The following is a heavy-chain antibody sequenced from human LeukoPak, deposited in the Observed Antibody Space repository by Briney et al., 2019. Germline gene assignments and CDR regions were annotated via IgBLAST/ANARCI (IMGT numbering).Heavy chain of an antibody. D-gene: IGHD3-16*01. CDR1: GGSINRSY. Sequence: PSETLSLTCSVSGGSINRSYWSWIRQPPGKGLEWVGYIYYSGHTNYNPSLKSRVAISVDTSKSQFSLKLTSVTAADTAVYYCARGLYDYIWGSWVYWGQGTLVTVSS. J-gene: IGHJ4*02. CDR3: ARGLYDYIWGSWVY. CDR2: IYYSGHT. V-gene: IGHV4-59*01.